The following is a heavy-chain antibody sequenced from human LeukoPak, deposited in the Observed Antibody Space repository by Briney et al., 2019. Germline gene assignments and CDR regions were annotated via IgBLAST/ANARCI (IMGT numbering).Heavy chain of an antibody. CDR2: AYSGVNA. D-gene: IGHD1-26*01. CDR1: GDSMHSYY. CDR3: AREKSGTLTRAYYYIDV. Sequence: SETLSLTCTVSGDSMHSYYWSWIRQSPEKGLQWIGRAYSGVNAYYNPSLQSRVTISVDKSNNQFSLDLASVTAADTALYYCAREKSGTLTRAYYYIDVWGRGITVTVSS. J-gene: IGHJ6*03. V-gene: IGHV4-4*07.